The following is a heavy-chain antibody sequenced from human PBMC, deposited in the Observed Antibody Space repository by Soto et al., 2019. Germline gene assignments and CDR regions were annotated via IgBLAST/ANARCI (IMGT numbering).Heavy chain of an antibody. Sequence: SETLSLTCTVSGGSISSGGYYWSWIRQHPGKGLEWIGYTYYSGSTYYNPSLKSRVTISVDTSKNQFSLKLSSVTAADTAVYYCARVVWNDVRYFDYWGQGTLVTVSS. CDR2: TYYSGST. J-gene: IGHJ4*02. CDR3: ARVVWNDVRYFDY. V-gene: IGHV4-31*03. D-gene: IGHD1-1*01. CDR1: GGSISSGGYY.